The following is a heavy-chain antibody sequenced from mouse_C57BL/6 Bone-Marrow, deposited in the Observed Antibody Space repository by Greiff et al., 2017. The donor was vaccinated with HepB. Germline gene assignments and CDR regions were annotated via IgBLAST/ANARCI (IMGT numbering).Heavy chain of an antibody. CDR3: ARAPDYYGRRNFDY. V-gene: IGHV1-61*01. Sequence: QVQLQQPGAELVRPGSSVKLSCKASGYTFTSYWMDWVKQRPGQGLEWIGNIYPSDSETHYNQKFKDKATLTVDKSSSTAYMQLSSLTSEDSAVYYCARAPDYYGRRNFDYWGQGTTLTVSS. CDR2: IYPSDSET. J-gene: IGHJ2*01. CDR1: GYTFTSYW. D-gene: IGHD1-1*01.